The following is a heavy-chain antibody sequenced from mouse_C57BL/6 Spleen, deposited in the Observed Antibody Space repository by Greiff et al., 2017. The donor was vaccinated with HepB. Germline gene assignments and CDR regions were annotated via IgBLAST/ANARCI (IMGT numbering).Heavy chain of an antibody. Sequence: QVQLQQPGAELVKPGASVKMSCKASGYNFTSYWITWVKQRPGQGLEWIGDIYPGSGSTNYNEKFKSKATLTVDTSSSTAYMQLSSLTSEDSAVYYCARPPHDYGSSETGTGDYAMDYWGQGTSVTVSS. CDR3: ARPPHDYGSSETGTGDYAMDY. CDR1: GYNFTSYW. D-gene: IGHD1-1*01. V-gene: IGHV1-55*01. CDR2: IYPGSGST. J-gene: IGHJ4*01.